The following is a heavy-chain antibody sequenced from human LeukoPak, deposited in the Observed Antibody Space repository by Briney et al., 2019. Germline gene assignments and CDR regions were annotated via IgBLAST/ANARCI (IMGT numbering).Heavy chain of an antibody. D-gene: IGHD6-6*01. V-gene: IGHV4-34*01. CDR3: AGSIAARPRVHLIDY. CDR2: INHSGST. CDR1: GGSFSGYY. J-gene: IGHJ4*02. Sequence: PSETLSLTCAVYGGSFSGYYWSWIRQPPGKGLEWIGEINHSGSTNYNPSLKSRVTISVDTSKNQFSLKLSSVTAAVTAVYYCAGSIAARPRVHLIDYWGQGTLVTVSS.